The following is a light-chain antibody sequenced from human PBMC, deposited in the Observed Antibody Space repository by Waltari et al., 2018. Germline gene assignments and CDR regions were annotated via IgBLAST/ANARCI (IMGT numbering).Light chain of an antibody. CDR2: WAS. CDR1: QSVLYSPNNYNY. Sequence: DIVMTQSPDSLAVSLGERATINCKSSQSVLYSPNNYNYLAWYQQKPGQPPNLLIYWASTRESGVPDRFSGSGSGTDFTLTISRLQAEDVAVYYCQQYYSTPFTFGPGTKVDIK. CDR3: QQYYSTPFT. J-gene: IGKJ3*01. V-gene: IGKV4-1*01.